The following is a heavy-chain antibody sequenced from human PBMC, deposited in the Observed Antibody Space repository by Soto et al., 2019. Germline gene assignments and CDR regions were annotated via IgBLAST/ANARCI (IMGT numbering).Heavy chain of an antibody. CDR3: ARGRIAAAGLGRYFQH. V-gene: IGHV4-34*01. D-gene: IGHD6-13*01. J-gene: IGHJ1*01. CDR2: INHSGST. Sequence: SETLSLTCAVYGGSFSGYYWSWIRQPPGKGLEWIGEINHSGSTNYNPSLKSRVNISVDTSKNQFSLKLSSVTAADTAVYYCARGRIAAAGLGRYFQHWGQGTLVTVSS. CDR1: GGSFSGYY.